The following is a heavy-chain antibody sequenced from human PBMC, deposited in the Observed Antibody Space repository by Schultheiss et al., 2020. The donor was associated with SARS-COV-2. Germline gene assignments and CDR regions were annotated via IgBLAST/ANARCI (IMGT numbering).Heavy chain of an antibody. J-gene: IGHJ4*02. CDR2: IYYSGST. CDR1: GGSISSYY. D-gene: IGHD2-15*01. V-gene: IGHV4-59*12. CDR3: ARGPIGYCSGGSCYSARFDY. Sequence: SETLSLTCTVSGGSISSYYWSWIRQPPGKGLEWIGYIYYSGSTNYNPSLKSRVTISVDTSKNQFSLKLSSVTAADTAVYYCARGPIGYCSGGSCYSARFDYWGQGTLVTVSS.